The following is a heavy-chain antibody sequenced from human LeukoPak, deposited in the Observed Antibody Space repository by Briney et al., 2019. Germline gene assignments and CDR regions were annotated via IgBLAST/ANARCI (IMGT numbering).Heavy chain of an antibody. J-gene: IGHJ4*02. CDR2: ISGSGGRT. CDR3: AKDARRSSGWWFFDH. Sequence: GGSLRLSCAASGFTFSSYAISWGRQAPGKGLQWVSGISGSGGRTYYVDSVKGRFTISRDNSKNTLYLQMNSLRAEDTAVYYCAKDARRSSGWWFFDHWGQGTLVTVSS. CDR1: GFTFSSYA. V-gene: IGHV3-23*01. D-gene: IGHD6-19*01.